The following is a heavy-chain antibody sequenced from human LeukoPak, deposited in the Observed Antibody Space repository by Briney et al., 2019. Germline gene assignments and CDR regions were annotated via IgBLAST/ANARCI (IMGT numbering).Heavy chain of an antibody. Sequence: SETLSLTCTVSGGSISSYYWSWIRQPAGKGLEWIGRIYTSGSTNYNPSLKSRVTMSVDTSKNQFSLKLSSVTAADTAVYYCASGIAAAYYYYMDVWGKGTTVTISS. V-gene: IGHV4-4*07. J-gene: IGHJ6*03. D-gene: IGHD6-13*01. CDR1: GGSISSYY. CDR3: ASGIAAAYYYYMDV. CDR2: IYTSGST.